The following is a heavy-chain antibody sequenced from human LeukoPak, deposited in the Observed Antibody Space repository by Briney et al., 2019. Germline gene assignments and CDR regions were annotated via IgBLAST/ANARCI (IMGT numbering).Heavy chain of an antibody. Sequence: GGSLRLSRAASGFTFSSYWMHWVRQAPGKGLVWVSRIKTDGSRTTYADSVKGRFTISRDNAKNTLYLQMNSLRAEDTAVYYCARESYCVGGSCYSGRAFDIWGQGTMVTVSS. CDR1: GFTFSSYW. V-gene: IGHV3-74*01. CDR3: ARESYCVGGSCYSGRAFDI. CDR2: IKTDGSRT. D-gene: IGHD2-15*01. J-gene: IGHJ3*02.